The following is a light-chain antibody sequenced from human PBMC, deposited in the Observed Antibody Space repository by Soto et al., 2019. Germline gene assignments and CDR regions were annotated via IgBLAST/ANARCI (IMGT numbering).Light chain of an antibody. CDR3: QHDKAYSVT. Sequence: DILLIQSPAILSASVGDRITITCRASETICKSLAWYQHNSGSAPNLIIYAASDLEKGVPSRFSGSGSGTEFTLTIHRLQPKDFATYSCQHDKAYSVTFGGGTKVDVK. CDR2: AAS. V-gene: IGKV1-5*01. J-gene: IGKJ4*01. CDR1: ETICKS.